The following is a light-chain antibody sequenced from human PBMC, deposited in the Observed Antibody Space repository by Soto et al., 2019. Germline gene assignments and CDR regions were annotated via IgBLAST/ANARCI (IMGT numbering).Light chain of an antibody. CDR2: EDN. V-gene: IGLV6-57*04. CDR1: SGSIASNY. J-gene: IGLJ3*02. Sequence: NFMLTQPHSVSESPGKTVTISCTRSSGSIASNYVQWYQQRPGSAPTPVIYEDNERPSGVPDRFSGSKSGNTASLTISGLQAEDEADYYCCSYAGSSTRWVFGGGTKLTVL. CDR3: CSYAGSSTRWV.